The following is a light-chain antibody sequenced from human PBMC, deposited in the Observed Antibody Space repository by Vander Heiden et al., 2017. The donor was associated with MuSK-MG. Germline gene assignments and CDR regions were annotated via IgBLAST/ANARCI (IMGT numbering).Light chain of an antibody. Sequence: DIQMPQSPPSMSASVGARVSITCRASLGISFYLNWYQQKPGKAPKLLIYATSNLQSGVPSRFSGSGFETDFTLTISSLQSEDVATYYCQQSYSFLLFTFGEGTRVEI. CDR2: ATS. CDR3: QQSYSFLLFT. CDR1: LGISFY. J-gene: IGKJ2*01. V-gene: IGKV1-39*01.